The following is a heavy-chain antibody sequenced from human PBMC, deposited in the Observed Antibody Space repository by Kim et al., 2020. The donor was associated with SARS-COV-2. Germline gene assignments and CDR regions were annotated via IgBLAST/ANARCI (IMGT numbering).Heavy chain of an antibody. V-gene: IGHV3-23*03. CDR2: FRGEGGT. CDR3: AKRRPQLADWFFDL. Sequence: GKDLEWAHVFRGEGGTHTHPYSCTGQFPISTDNCKNTPHLKMSRLSAEDTAVYYCAKRRPQLADWFFDLWGRGTLVTVSS. D-gene: IGHD6-13*01. J-gene: IGHJ2*01.